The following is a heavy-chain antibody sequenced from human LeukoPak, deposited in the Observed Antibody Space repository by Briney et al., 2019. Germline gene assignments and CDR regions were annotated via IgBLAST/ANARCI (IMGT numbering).Heavy chain of an antibody. D-gene: IGHD6-19*01. V-gene: IGHV3-23*01. CDR1: GFTFRNYV. J-gene: IGHJ5*02. CDR3: AKIEAVAGTRWFDP. CDR2: ISGSGGGS. Sequence: GGSLRLSCAASGFTFRNYVMSWVRQAPGKGLEWVSGISGSGGGSYYADSVKGRFTISRDNSKNALYLHMNSLSADDTALYYCAKIEAVAGTRWFDPWSQGTLVIVSS.